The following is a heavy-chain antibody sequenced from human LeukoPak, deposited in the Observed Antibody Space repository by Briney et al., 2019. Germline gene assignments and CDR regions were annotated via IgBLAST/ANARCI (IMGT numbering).Heavy chain of an antibody. CDR2: IYYSGST. V-gene: IGHV4-39*01. CDR3: ARRLGIAVFDD. J-gene: IGHJ4*02. CDR1: GGSISSSYYY. D-gene: IGHD6-19*01. Sequence: SETLSLTCTVSGGSISSSYYYWGWIRQPPGKGLELIGSIYYSGSTYYNPSLRSRVTMSVDTSKNQFSLKMSSVTAADTAVYHCARRLGIAVFDDWGQGTLVTVAS.